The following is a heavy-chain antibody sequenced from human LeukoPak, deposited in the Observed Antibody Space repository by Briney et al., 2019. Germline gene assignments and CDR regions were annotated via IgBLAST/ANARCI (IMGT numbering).Heavy chain of an antibody. CDR3: ARERNDYGDYVKPLDY. V-gene: IGHV3-30*03. Sequence: GGSLRLSCAASGFTVSSNYMSWVRQAPGKGLEWVAVISYDGSSKYYADSVKGRFTISRDNSKNTLYLQMNSLRAEDTAVYYCARERNDYGDYVKPLDYWGQGTLVTVSS. CDR2: ISYDGSSK. CDR1: GFTVSSNY. D-gene: IGHD4-17*01. J-gene: IGHJ4*02.